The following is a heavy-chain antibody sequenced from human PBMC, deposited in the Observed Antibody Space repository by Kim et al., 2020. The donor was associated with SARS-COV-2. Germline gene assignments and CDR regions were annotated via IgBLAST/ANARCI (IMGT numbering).Heavy chain of an antibody. V-gene: IGHV3-23*01. D-gene: IGHD5-12*01. Sequence: GGSLRLSCAASGFSFSTYAMGWVRQAPGKGLDWVSGISGSGGSTHYADSVKGRFTISRDNSKSTMYLQMNSLRVEDMAVYYCVKVSDSGYDFHYFDYWGQGTLVTVSS. CDR2: ISGSGGST. CDR3: VKVSDSGYDFHYFDY. J-gene: IGHJ4*02. CDR1: GFSFSTYA.